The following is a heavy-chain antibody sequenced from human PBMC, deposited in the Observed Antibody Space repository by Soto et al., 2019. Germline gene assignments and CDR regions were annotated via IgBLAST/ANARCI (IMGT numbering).Heavy chain of an antibody. D-gene: IGHD1-26*01. CDR3: AHRQMVGATKYNWFDP. CDR1: GFSLSTSGGG. V-gene: IGHV2-5*01. CDR2: IYWNDDK. Sequence: SGPTLVNPTQTLTLTCTFSGFSLSTSGGGVGWIRQPPGKALEWLALIYWNDDKRYSPSLKSRLTITQDPSKNQVVLPRTNMDPGDTATDYCAHRQMVGATKYNWFDPGGQGTLGTVSS. J-gene: IGHJ5*02.